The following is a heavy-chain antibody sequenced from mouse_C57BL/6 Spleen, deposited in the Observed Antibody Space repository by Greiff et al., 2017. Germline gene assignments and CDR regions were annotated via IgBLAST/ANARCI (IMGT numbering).Heavy chain of an antibody. Sequence: VKLVESGPGLVQPSQSLSITCTVSGFSLTSYGVHWVRQSPGKGLEWLGVIWSGGSTDYTAAFISRLSISKDNSKSQVFFKMNSLQADDTAIYYCARKGYGAMDYWGQGTSVTVSS. CDR1: GFSLTSYG. CDR3: ARKGYGAMDY. V-gene: IGHV2-2*01. J-gene: IGHJ4*01. D-gene: IGHD1-1*02. CDR2: IWSGGST.